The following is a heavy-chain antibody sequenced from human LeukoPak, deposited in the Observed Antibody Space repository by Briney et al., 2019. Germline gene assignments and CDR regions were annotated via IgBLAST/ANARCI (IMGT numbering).Heavy chain of an antibody. Sequence: SETLSLTCSVYGGSFSGYYWSWIRQPPGKGLEWIGEINHSGSTNYNPSLKSRVTISVDTSKNQFSLKLSSVTAADTAVYYCATSRITMVRAPYEDAFDIWGQGTMVTVSS. CDR3: ATSRITMVRAPYEDAFDI. V-gene: IGHV4-34*01. CDR1: GGSFSGYY. D-gene: IGHD3-10*01. CDR2: INHSGST. J-gene: IGHJ3*02.